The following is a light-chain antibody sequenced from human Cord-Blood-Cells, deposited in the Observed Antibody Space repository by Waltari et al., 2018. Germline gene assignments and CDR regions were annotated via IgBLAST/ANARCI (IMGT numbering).Light chain of an antibody. CDR2: AAS. CDR3: QKYNSAPA. J-gene: IGKJ1*01. V-gene: IGKV1-27*01. Sequence: DIQMTQSPCSLSASVGDRVTITCRASQGISNYLAWYQQKPGKVPKLLIYAASTLQSGVPSRFSGSGSGTDFTLTISSLQPEDVATYYCQKYNSAPAFGQGTKVEIK. CDR1: QGISNY.